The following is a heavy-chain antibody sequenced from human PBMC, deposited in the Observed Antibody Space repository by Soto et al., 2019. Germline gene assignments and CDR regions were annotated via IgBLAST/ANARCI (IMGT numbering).Heavy chain of an antibody. CDR2: INHSGST. Sequence: SETLSLTCAVYGGSFSGYYWSRIRQPPGKGLEWIGEINHSGSTNYNPSLKSRVTISVDTSKNQFSLKLSSVTAADTAVYYCARVKYYYGSGSYYNGLDYFDYWGQGTLVTVSS. D-gene: IGHD3-10*01. J-gene: IGHJ4*02. CDR3: ARVKYYYGSGSYYNGLDYFDY. CDR1: GGSFSGYY. V-gene: IGHV4-34*01.